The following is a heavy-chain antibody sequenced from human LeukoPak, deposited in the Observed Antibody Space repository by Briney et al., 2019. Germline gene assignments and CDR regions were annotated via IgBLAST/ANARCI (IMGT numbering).Heavy chain of an antibody. CDR1: GGSISSYY. D-gene: IGHD3-10*01. CDR2: IHYTGST. J-gene: IGHJ5*02. V-gene: IGHV4-59*01. Sequence: PSETLSLTCTVSGGSISSYYWSWIRQSPGKGLECIGYIHYTGSTNYNPSLKSRVTVSVETSKNQFSLKLKSVTAADTAVYYCARGGYYGSGNDFRFDPWGQGTLVTVSS. CDR3: ARGGYYGSGNDFRFDP.